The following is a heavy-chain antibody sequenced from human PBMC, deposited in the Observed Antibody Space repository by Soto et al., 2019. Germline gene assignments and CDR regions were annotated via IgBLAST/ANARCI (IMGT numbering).Heavy chain of an antibody. CDR1: GFTFSNAG. CDR2: IKSKTDGGTT. CDR3: TQNWLPGPLNYYYYYMDV. J-gene: IGHJ6*03. D-gene: IGHD3-9*01. Sequence: PGVSMRLSCAAAGFTFSNAGVSWVRQAPGKGLEWVGRIKSKTDGGTTDYAAPVKGRFTISRDDSKNTLYLQMNSLKTEDTAVYYCTQNWLPGPLNYYYYYMDVWGKGTTVTVSS. V-gene: IGHV3-15*01.